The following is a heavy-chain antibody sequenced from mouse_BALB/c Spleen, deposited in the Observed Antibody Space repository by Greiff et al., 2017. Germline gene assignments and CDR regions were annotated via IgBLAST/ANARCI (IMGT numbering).Heavy chain of an antibody. CDR3: ARDTLLYGNYLWFAY. V-gene: IGHV7-3*02. Sequence: EVKLMESGGGLVQPGGSLRLSCATPGFTFTDYYMSWVRQPPGKALEWLGFIRNKANGYTTEYSASVKGRFTISRDNSQSILYLQMNTLRAEDSATYYCARDTLLYGNYLWFAYWGQGTLVTVSA. CDR2: IRNKANGYTT. D-gene: IGHD2-10*02. CDR1: GFTFTDYY. J-gene: IGHJ3*01.